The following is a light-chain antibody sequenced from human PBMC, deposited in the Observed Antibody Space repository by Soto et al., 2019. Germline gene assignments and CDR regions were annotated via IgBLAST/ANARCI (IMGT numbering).Light chain of an antibody. Sequence: EIVLTQSPGTLSLSPGERATLSCRASQSVTSSYLAWYQQKPGQAPRLLIYGASSRATGIPDRFSGSGSGTDFTLTISRLEPEDFAVYYCQQYGSSPALGGGNKVEIK. J-gene: IGKJ4*01. V-gene: IGKV3-20*01. CDR1: QSVTSSY. CDR3: QQYGSSPA. CDR2: GAS.